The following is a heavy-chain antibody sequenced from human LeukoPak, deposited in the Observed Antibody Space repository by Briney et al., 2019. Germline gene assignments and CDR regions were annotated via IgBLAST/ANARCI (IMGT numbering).Heavy chain of an antibody. CDR1: GGSISSSY. V-gene: IGHV4-59*01. CDR3: ARGGAARLHFQN. Sequence: SETLSLTCTVSGGSISSSYWNWIRQPPGKGLEWIGYIYHSGSTNYNPSLQSRVTISVDTSKNQFSLNLNSVTAADTAVYYCARGGAARLHFQNWGQGTLVTVSS. J-gene: IGHJ1*01. D-gene: IGHD6-6*01. CDR2: IYHSGST.